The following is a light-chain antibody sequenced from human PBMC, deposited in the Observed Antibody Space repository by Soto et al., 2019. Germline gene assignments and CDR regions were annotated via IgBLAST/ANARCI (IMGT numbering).Light chain of an antibody. CDR1: SRHSNYA. V-gene: IGLV4-69*02. CDR3: QTWGSGIVV. Sequence: QSVLTQSPSASASLGASVKLTCTLSSRHSNYAIAWHQQQSEKGPRYLMKLNSDGSHSKGDGSPDRFSGSSSGAERYLTISSLQSEDEADYFCQTWGSGIVVFGGGTKLTVL. CDR2: LNSDGSH. J-gene: IGLJ2*01.